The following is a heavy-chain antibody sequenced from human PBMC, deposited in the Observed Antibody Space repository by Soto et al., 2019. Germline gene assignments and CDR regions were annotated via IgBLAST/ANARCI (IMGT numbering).Heavy chain of an antibody. CDR3: ARALDDYGDSTNYYYYGMDV. CDR2: IWYDGSNK. D-gene: IGHD4-17*01. J-gene: IGHJ6*02. CDR1: GFTFSSYG. V-gene: IGHV3-33*01. Sequence: GGSLRLSCAASGFTFSSYGMHWVRQAPGKGLEWVAVIWYDGSNKYYADSVKGRFTISRDNSKNTLYLQMNSLRAEDTAVYYCARALDDYGDSTNYYYYGMDVWGQGTTVTVSS.